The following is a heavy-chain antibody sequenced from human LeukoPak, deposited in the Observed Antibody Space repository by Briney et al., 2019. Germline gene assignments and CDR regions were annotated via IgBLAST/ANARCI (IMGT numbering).Heavy chain of an antibody. V-gene: IGHV3-7*01. CDR1: GFTFSRYA. D-gene: IGHD3-10*01. J-gene: IGHJ4*02. CDR3: ALNPDYYGSGSFDY. CDR2: IKEDGSEK. Sequence: GGSLRLSCAASGFTFSRYAMSWVRQAPGKGLEWVADIKEDGSEKYYVDSVKGRFTISRDNAKNSLYLQMSSLRAEDTAVYYCALNPDYYGSGSFDYWGQGTLVTVSS.